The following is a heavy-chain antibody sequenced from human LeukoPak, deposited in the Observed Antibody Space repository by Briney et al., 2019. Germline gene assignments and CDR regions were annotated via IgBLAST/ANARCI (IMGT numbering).Heavy chain of an antibody. J-gene: IGHJ4*02. CDR3: LVPTTVTTGLREY. V-gene: IGHV1-69*05. D-gene: IGHD4-17*01. CDR2: IIPIFGTA. CDR1: GGTFSSYA. Sequence: ASVKVSCKASGGTFSSYAISWVRQAPGQGFEWMGRIIPIFGTANYAQKFQGRVTITTDESTSTAYMELSSLRSEDTAVYYCLVPTTVTTGLREYWGQGTLVTVSS.